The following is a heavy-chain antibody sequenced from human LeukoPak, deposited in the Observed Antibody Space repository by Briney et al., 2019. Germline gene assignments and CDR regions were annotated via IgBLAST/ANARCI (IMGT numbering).Heavy chain of an antibody. J-gene: IGHJ4*02. Sequence: KTGGSLRLSCAASGFTFSNALMSWVRQAPGKGLEWVGRIKRKTDGGTTDYAAPVKGRFTISRDDSKNTLYLQMNSLKIEDTAVYYCSTYCSTGCYDFDYWGQGTLVTVSS. V-gene: IGHV3-15*01. CDR2: IKRKTDGGTT. CDR1: GFTFSNAL. CDR3: STYCSTGCYDFDY. D-gene: IGHD2-2*01.